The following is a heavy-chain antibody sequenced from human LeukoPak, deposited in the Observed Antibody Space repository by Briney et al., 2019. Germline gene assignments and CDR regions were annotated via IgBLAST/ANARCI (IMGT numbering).Heavy chain of an antibody. CDR2: ISSSSSTI. V-gene: IGHV3-48*04. Sequence: GGSLRLSCAASGFTFSSYSMNWVRQAPGKGLEWVSYISSSSSTIYYADSVKGRFTISRDNAKNSLYQQMNSLRAEDTAVYYCATYSSSNGREFQYWGQGTLVTVSS. CDR1: GFTFSSYS. J-gene: IGHJ1*01. D-gene: IGHD2-2*01. CDR3: ATYSSSNGREFQY.